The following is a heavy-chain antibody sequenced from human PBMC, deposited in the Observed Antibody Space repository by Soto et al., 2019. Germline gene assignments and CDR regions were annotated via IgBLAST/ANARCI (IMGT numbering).Heavy chain of an antibody. V-gene: IGHV4-30-2*03. D-gene: IGHD6-13*01. Sequence: PSETLSLTCAVSGGSISSGGYSWSWIRQPPGKGLEWIGYIYHSGSTYYNPSLKSRVTISVDTSKNQFSLNLGSVTAADTAVYYCARREAAAGHTYYYYYGMDVWGPGTTVTVSS. CDR1: GGSISSGGYS. CDR3: ARREAAAGHTYYYYYGMDV. J-gene: IGHJ6*02. CDR2: IYHSGST.